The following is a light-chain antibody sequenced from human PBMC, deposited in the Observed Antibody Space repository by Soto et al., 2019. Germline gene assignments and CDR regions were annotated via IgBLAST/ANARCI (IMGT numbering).Light chain of an antibody. V-gene: IGKV1-6*01. CDR3: LQEYNYPPA. J-gene: IGKJ1*01. CDR1: QDVVNY. Sequence: IDMTQAPSSLSASVGDRVTITCRAGQDVVNYLNWYQQKPGKAPRLLIYAASSLQSGVPSRFSGSGSGTDFTLTISSLQPEDFATYYCLQEYNYPPAFGQGTKVDIK. CDR2: AAS.